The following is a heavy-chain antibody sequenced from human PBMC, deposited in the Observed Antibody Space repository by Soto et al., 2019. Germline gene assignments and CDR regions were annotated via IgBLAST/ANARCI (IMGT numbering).Heavy chain of an antibody. CDR3: ARPPGYISDWYYFDL. CDR2: ISPKSGGT. J-gene: IGHJ4*02. D-gene: IGHD6-19*01. V-gene: IGHV1-2*02. CDR1: GYTFIDYY. Sequence: QVQLVQSGAEVKKPGASVKVSCEASGYTFIDYYMHWVRQAPGQGFEGMGRISPKSGGTNYAKKFQGRVTMTWDTSLNTAYMELSSLMSEDTAVYYCARPPGYISDWYYFDLWGQGTLVTVSS.